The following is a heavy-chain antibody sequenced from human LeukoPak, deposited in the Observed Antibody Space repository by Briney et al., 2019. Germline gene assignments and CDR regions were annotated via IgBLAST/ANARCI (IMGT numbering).Heavy chain of an antibody. CDR1: GGSISSSYS. V-gene: IGHV4-39*01. Sequence: KASETLSLTCTVSGGSISSSYSWGWIRQPPGKGLEWIGNIYYSGSTYYNSSLKSRVTISVDTSKNQFSLKLTSVTAADTGVYYCARHQGWLQWEYWGQGTLVIVSS. CDR3: ARHQGWLQWEY. J-gene: IGHJ4*02. D-gene: IGHD5-24*01. CDR2: IYYSGST.